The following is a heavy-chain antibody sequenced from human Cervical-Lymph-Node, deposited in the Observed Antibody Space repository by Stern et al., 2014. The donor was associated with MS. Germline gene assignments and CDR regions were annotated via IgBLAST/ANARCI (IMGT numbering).Heavy chain of an antibody. CDR2: INPSGGST. CDR3: ARADYYDSSGYYYAAEYFQH. D-gene: IGHD3-22*01. V-gene: IGHV1-46*01. CDR1: GYTFTSYY. J-gene: IGHJ1*01. Sequence: VQLEESGAEVKKPGASVKVSCKASGYTFTSYYMHWVRQAPGQGLEWMGIINPSGGSTSYAQKFQGRVTMTRDTSTSTVYMELSSLRSEDTAVYYCARADYYDSSGYYYAAEYFQHWGQGTLVTVSS.